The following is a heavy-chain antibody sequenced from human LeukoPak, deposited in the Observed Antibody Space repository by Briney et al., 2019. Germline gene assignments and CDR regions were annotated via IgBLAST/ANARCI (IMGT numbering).Heavy chain of an antibody. CDR1: GYTFTSYV. CDR2: ISAYNGNT. V-gene: IGHV1-18*01. J-gene: IGHJ4*02. CDR3: ARADLGATTGGYHFDY. D-gene: IGHD1-26*01. Sequence: GASVKVSCKASGYTFTSYVISWVRQAPGQGLEWMGWISAYNGNTNYAQKLQGRVTMTTDTSTSTAYMELRSLRSDDTAVYYCARADLGATTGGYHFDYWGQGTLVTVSS.